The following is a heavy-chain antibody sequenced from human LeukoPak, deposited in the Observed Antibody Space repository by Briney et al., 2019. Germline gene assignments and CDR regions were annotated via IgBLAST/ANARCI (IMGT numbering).Heavy chain of an antibody. J-gene: IGHJ4*02. CDR1: GGSFSSSY. CDR3: TKSLYDEGY. Sequence: PSETLSLTCAVYGGSFSSSYWSWIRQPPGKGLEWIGEINRSGITKYNPSLKSRVTISVDTSKKQFSLKLTSVTAADTAVYYCTKSLYDEGYWGQGNLVTVSS. CDR2: INRSGIT. V-gene: IGHV4-34*01. D-gene: IGHD3-22*01.